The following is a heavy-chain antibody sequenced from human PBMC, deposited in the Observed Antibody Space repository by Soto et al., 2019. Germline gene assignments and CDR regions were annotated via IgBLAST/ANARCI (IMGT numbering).Heavy chain of an antibody. CDR1: GYIFTRYD. CDR2: MNPSTGYT. Sequence: QVQLVQSGAEVKKPGASVKVSCKASGYIFTRYDINWVRQATGQGLEWMGWMNPSTGYTGYAQKFQGRLTMTRETSIGTAYMELSSLRSEDTAVYYCARRETTMVYGFDIWGQGTVVTVSS. J-gene: IGHJ3*02. V-gene: IGHV1-8*01. D-gene: IGHD5-18*01. CDR3: ARRETTMVYGFDI.